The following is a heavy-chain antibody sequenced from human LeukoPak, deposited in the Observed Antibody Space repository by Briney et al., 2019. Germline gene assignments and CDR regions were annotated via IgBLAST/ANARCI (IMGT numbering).Heavy chain of an antibody. Sequence: PGGSLILSCAASGFTFNRNAISCVRQAPGKGLELVSTIGGSGDKTFYADSVKGRFTISRDNSKNMLHLQMSSLTGEDTALYYCVRRGDASSGWGDHDYWGQGALVTVSS. CDR3: VRRGDASSGWGDHDY. J-gene: IGHJ4*02. D-gene: IGHD6-19*01. V-gene: IGHV3-23*01. CDR2: IGGSGDKT. CDR1: GFTFNRNA.